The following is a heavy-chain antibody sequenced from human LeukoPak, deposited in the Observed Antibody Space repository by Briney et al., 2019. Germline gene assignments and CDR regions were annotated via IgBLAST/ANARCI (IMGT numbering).Heavy chain of an antibody. Sequence: ASVKVSCKASGYTFTGYYMHWVRQAPGQGLEWMGWINPNSGGTNYAQKFQGRVTMTRDTSISTAYMELSRLRSDDTAVYYCARVDSVGATILFDYWGQGTLVTVSS. CDR3: ARVDSVGATILFDY. J-gene: IGHJ4*02. D-gene: IGHD1-26*01. CDR2: INPNSGGT. CDR1: GYTFTGYY. V-gene: IGHV1-2*02.